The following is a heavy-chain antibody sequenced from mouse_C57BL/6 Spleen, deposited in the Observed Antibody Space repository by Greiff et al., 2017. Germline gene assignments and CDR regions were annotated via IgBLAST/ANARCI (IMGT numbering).Heavy chain of an antibody. CDR1: GYTFTDYE. CDR3: TRLRGFLYAMDY. CDR2: IDPETGGT. Sequence: QVQLQQSGAEPVRPGASVTLSCKASGYTFTDYEMHWVKQTPVHGLEWIGAIDPETGGTAYNQKFKGKAILTADKSSSTAYMELRSLTSEDSAVYYCTRLRGFLYAMDYWGQGTSVTVSS. J-gene: IGHJ4*01. V-gene: IGHV1-15*01.